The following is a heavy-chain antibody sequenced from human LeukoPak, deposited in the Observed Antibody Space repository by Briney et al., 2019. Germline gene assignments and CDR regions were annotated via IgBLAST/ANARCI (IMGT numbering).Heavy chain of an antibody. CDR3: ARDLGVEIATLADP. CDR1: GYTFTSYG. J-gene: IGHJ5*02. D-gene: IGHD5-24*01. Sequence: ASVKVSCKATGYTFTSYGIRWVRQAPGQGLEWMGWISAYNGNTNYAQKLQGRVTITTDTSTSTAYMELRSLRSDDTAVYYCARDLGVEIATLADPWGQGTLVTVSS. V-gene: IGHV1-18*01. CDR2: ISAYNGNT.